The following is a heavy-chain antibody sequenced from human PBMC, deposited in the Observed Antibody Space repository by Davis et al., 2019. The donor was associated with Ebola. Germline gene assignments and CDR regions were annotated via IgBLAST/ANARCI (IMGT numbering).Heavy chain of an antibody. V-gene: IGHV6-1*01. J-gene: IGHJ4*02. CDR3: ARLAWTPKGFDY. CDR2: TYYSSKWYN. Sequence: HSQTLSLTCAISGDSVSSNSAAWNWIRQSPSRGLEWLGRTYYSSKWYNDYAPSVKSRITINPDTSKNQLSLKLNSVTPEDTAVYYCARLAWTPKGFDYWGQGTLVTVSS. D-gene: IGHD3/OR15-3a*01. CDR1: GDSVSSNSAA.